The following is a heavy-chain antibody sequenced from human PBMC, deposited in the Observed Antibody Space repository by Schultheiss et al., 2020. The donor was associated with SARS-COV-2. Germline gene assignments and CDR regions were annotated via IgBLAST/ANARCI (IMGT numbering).Heavy chain of an antibody. Sequence: ASVKVSCKVSGYTLTELSMHWVRQAPGQGLEWMGWISAYNGNTNYAQKLQGRVTMTTDTSTSTAYMELRSLRSDDTAVYYCARMNGDSSGDDFWSGYYLMDYYYGMDVWGQGTTVTVSS. CDR1: GYTLTELS. V-gene: IGHV1-18*01. D-gene: IGHD3-3*01. J-gene: IGHJ6*02. CDR2: ISAYNGNT. CDR3: ARMNGDSSGDDFWSGYYLMDYYYGMDV.